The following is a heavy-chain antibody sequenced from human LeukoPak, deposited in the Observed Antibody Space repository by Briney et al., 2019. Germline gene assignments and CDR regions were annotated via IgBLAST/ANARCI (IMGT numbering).Heavy chain of an antibody. J-gene: IGHJ2*01. D-gene: IGHD6-13*01. CDR1: GGTFSSYA. CDR2: IIPIFGTA. CDR3: SIAAAGPRIWRRYFDL. Sequence: GASVKVSCKXSGGTFSSYAISWVRQAPGQGLEWMGGIIPIFGTANYAQKFQGRVTITTDESTSTAYMELSSLRSEDTAVYYCSIAAAGPRIWRRYFDLWGRGTLVTVSS. V-gene: IGHV1-69*05.